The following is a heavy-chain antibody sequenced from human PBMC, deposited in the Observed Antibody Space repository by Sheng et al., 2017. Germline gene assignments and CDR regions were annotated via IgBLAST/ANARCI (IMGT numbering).Heavy chain of an antibody. CDR3: ARTIWVGISHYSDY. CDR1: GASFRDYY. CDR2: SVMVEYP. D-gene: IGHD1-20*01. J-gene: IGHJ4*02. Sequence: QVQLQQWGAGLLKPSETLSLTCAVSGASFRDYYWSWIRQPPREGAWSGLGKSVMVEYPTYHASLRRRVSMSVDTSKNQFSLTLNSVTAADTAVYFCARTIWVGISHYSDYWGRGTLVTVSS. V-gene: IGHV4-34*01.